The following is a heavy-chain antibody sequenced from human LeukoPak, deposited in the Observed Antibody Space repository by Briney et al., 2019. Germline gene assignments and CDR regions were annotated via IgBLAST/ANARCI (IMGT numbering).Heavy chain of an antibody. CDR3: ARDQAYCSGGSCYLVWFDP. CDR1: GGSISSYH. V-gene: IGHV4-4*07. Sequence: KPSETLSLTCTVSGGSISSYHWSWIRQPAGKGVEWIGRIYTSGSTNYNPSLKSRVTMSVDTSKNQFSLKLSSVTAADTAVYYCARDQAYCSGGSCYLVWFDPWGQGTLVTVSS. J-gene: IGHJ5*02. D-gene: IGHD2-15*01. CDR2: IYTSGST.